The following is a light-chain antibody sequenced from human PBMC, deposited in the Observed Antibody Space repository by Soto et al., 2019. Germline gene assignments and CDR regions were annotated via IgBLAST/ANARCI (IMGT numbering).Light chain of an antibody. J-gene: IGLJ3*02. Sequence: QSALTPPASLSGSPGQSITISCTGTSSDVGGYNYVSWYQQHQGKAPKLMIYEVSNRPSGVSNRFSGSKSGNTASLTISGLQAEDEDAYYCSSYTSSSTRVFGGGTELTVL. CDR3: SSYTSSSTRV. V-gene: IGLV2-14*01. CDR1: SSDVGGYNY. CDR2: EVS.